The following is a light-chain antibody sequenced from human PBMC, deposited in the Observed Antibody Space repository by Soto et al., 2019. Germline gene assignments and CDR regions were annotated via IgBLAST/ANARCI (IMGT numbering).Light chain of an antibody. CDR3: QKYNSAPQLT. J-gene: IGKJ4*01. Sequence: DIQMTQSPSSLSASVGDRVTITCRASQGISNYLAWYQQKPGKGPKLLIYGASTLQSGVPSRFSGSESGTEFTLTISSLQPEDVATYYCQKYNSAPQLTFGGGNKVEIK. CDR1: QGISNY. V-gene: IGKV1-27*01. CDR2: GAS.